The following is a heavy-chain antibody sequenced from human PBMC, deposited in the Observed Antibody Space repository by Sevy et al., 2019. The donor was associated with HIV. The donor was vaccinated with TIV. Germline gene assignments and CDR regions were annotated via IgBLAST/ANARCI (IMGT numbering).Heavy chain of an antibody. CDR1: GFAFYEYS. D-gene: IGHD2-8*01. CDR2: LSFGCGKI. CDR3: VREGCTRPHDY. Sequence: GGCLRLSCAASGFAFYEYSMSWIRQAPGKGLEWVATLSFGCGKINYADSVKGRFTISRDNSKNSFYLQMDNLRVEDTALYYCVREGCTRPHDYWGQGTRVTVSS. J-gene: IGHJ4*02. V-gene: IGHV3-23*01.